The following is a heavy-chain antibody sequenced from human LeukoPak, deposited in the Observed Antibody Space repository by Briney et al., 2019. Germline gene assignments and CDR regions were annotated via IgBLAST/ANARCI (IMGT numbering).Heavy chain of an antibody. J-gene: IGHJ4*02. D-gene: IGHD5-18*01. CDR3: ARAVVDTAMAYDY. CDR2: IYYSGST. Sequence: SETLSLTCTVSGGSSRSFYWSWIRQPPGKGLEWIGYIYYSGSTNYNPSLKGRVTMSADTSKNQFSLKLSSVTAADTAVYYCARAVVDTAMAYDYWGQGTLVTVSS. V-gene: IGHV4-59*01. CDR1: GGSSRSFY.